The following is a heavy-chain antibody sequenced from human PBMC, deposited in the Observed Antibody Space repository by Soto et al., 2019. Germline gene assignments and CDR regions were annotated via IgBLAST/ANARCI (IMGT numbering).Heavy chain of an antibody. J-gene: IGHJ5*02. CDR2: IYWNDDK. D-gene: IGHD4-17*01. CDR3: AHRGYGNYPRDNWFDP. Sequence: SGPKLVNPTQTLTLTCSFSGFSLTTGGRGVGWIRQPPGKALEWLALIYWNDDKRYSPSLKNRLTITKDTSKNQVVLTLTNMDPVDTATYYCAHRGYGNYPRDNWFDPWGQGTLVTVSS. CDR1: GFSLTTGGRG. V-gene: IGHV2-5*01.